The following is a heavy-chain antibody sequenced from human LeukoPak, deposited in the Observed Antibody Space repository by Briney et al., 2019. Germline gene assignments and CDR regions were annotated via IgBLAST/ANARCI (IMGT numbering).Heavy chain of an antibody. D-gene: IGHD1-26*01. CDR2: IYTSGST. CDR3: ASSRADRYYYYYMDV. Sequence: SETLSLTCTVSGGSISSGSYYWSWIRQPAGKGLEWIGRIYTSGSTNYNPSLKSRVTISVDTSKNQFSLKLSSVTAADTAVYYCASSRADRYYYYYMDVWGKGTTVTVSS. CDR1: GGSISSGSYY. J-gene: IGHJ6*03. V-gene: IGHV4-61*02.